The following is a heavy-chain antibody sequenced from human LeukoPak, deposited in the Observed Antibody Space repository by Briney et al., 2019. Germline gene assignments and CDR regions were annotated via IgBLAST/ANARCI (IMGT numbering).Heavy chain of an antibody. Sequence: PGGSLRLSCAASGFTFSSYGMHWVRQAPGKGLEWVAVISYDGSNKYYADSVKGRFTISRDNAKNSLYLQMNSLRAEDTAVYYCARALAAAAGVDYWGQGTLVTVSS. V-gene: IGHV3-30*03. CDR1: GFTFSSYG. D-gene: IGHD6-13*01. CDR3: ARALAAAAGVDY. J-gene: IGHJ4*02. CDR2: ISYDGSNK.